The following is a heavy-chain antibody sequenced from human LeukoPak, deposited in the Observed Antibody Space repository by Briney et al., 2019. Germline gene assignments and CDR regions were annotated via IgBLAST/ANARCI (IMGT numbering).Heavy chain of an antibody. V-gene: IGHV3-23*01. J-gene: IGHJ3*02. CDR3: AKEAYSGSYLSAFDI. CDR2: ISGSGGTT. D-gene: IGHD1-26*01. Sequence: GRSLRLSCAASGFTFDTYAINWVRQTPGKGLEWVSAISGSGGTTYYTDSLKGHFTISRDNSKNTVYLQMNSLRAEDTAVYYCAKEAYSGSYLSAFDIWAHGQLHTVSS. CDR1: GFTFDTYA.